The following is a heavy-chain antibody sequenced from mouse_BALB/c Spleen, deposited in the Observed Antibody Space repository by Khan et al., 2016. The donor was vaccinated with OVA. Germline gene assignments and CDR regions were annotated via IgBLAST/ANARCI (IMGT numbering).Heavy chain of an antibody. CDR1: GYTFTDFA. D-gene: IGHD1-3*01. V-gene: IGHV1S137*01. CDR3: VGGSGSSRFAY. J-gene: IGHJ3*01. CDR2: ISTYYGHA. Sequence: QVQLKQSGTELVRPGVSVKISCKGSGYTFTDFAMHWVKQSHAKSLEWIGVISTYYGHATYNQKFQDKATMTVDLSSSTAYLELARLTSEDSAIYYCVGGSGSSRFAYWGQGTLVTVSA.